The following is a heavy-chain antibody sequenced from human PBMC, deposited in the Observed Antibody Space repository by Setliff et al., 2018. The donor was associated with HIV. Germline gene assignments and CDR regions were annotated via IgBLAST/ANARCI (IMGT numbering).Heavy chain of an antibody. CDR1: GGSISSGSYY. Sequence: SETLSLTCTVSGGSISSGSYYWSWIRQPAGKGLEWIGRFYTSGSTNCNPSLKSRVTISLDTSKNQFSLKLSSVTAADTAVYYCARTTLTIFGVVIPDYWGQGTLVTVSS. V-gene: IGHV4-61*02. CDR3: ARTTLTIFGVVIPDY. J-gene: IGHJ4*02. D-gene: IGHD3-3*01. CDR2: FYTSGST.